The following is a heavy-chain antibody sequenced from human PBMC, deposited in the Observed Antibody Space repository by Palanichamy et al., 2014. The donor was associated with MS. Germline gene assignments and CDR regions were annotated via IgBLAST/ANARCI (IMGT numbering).Heavy chain of an antibody. D-gene: IGHD3-3*01. CDR3: ARDERNYGSWRNFRREDYFLQ. CDR2: ISSTSHYI. J-gene: IGHJ1*01. CDR1: GFSFSDYS. V-gene: IGHV3-21*01. Sequence: RLSCVTSGFSFSDYSMNWVRQAPGKGLEWISSISSTSHYIYYADSVKGRFTISRDNANNSLYLQLNSLRAEDTAVYFCARDERNYGSWRNFRREDYFLQWGQGTLVAVSS.